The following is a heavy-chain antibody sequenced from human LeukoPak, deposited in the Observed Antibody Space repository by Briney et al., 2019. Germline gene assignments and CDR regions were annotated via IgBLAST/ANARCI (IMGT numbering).Heavy chain of an antibody. CDR2: ISGSSSPI. D-gene: IGHD1-14*01. J-gene: IGHJ4*02. CDR1: GFTFSSYS. Sequence: GGSLRLSCAASGFTFSSYSMNWVRQAPGKVLEWVSYISGSSSPIYYADSVKGRFTISRDNAEHSLYLQMNSLRDEDTAVYYCARGTNFGSWGQGTLVTVSS. CDR3: ARGTNFGS. V-gene: IGHV3-48*02.